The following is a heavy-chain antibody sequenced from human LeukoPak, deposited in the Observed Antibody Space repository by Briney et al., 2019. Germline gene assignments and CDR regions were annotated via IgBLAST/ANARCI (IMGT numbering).Heavy chain of an antibody. D-gene: IGHD3-10*01. Sequence: SETLSLTCTVSGGSISNYYWSWIRQPPGKGLEWIGYIYYSGSINYNPSLKSRVTISVDTSKNQFSLKLSSVTAADTAVYYCARGGYYGSGNDFRFDPWGQGTLVTVSS. CDR3: ARGGYYGSGNDFRFDP. CDR1: GGSISNYY. V-gene: IGHV4-59*01. J-gene: IGHJ5*02. CDR2: IYYSGSI.